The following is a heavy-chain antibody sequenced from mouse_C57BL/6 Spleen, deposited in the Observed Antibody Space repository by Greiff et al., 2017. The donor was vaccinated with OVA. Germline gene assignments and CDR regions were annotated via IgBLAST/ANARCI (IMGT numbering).Heavy chain of an antibody. CDR1: GFTFTDYY. V-gene: IGHV7-3*01. CDR2: IRNKANGYTT. Sequence: EVMLVESGGGLVQPGGSLSLSCAASGFTFTDYYMRWVRQPPGKELEWLGFIRNKANGYTTEYSASVNGRFTISRDNSQSILYLQMNARSAEDSAAYYCARMDYAMDYWGQGTSVTVSS. CDR3: ARMDYAMDY. J-gene: IGHJ4*01.